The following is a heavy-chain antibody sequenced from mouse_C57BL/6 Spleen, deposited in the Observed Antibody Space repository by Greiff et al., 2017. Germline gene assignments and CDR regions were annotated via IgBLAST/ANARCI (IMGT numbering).Heavy chain of an antibody. V-gene: IGHV5-6*01. CDR3: ASPISSYAMDY. CDR1: GFTFSSYG. J-gene: IGHJ4*01. Sequence: EVQLVESGGDLVKPGGSLKLSCAASGFTFSSYGMSWVRQTPDKRLEWVATISSGGSYTYYPDSVKGRSTLSRDNATNTLYLQMRSLKSEDTAMYYCASPISSYAMDYWGQGTSVTVSS. CDR2: ISSGGSYT.